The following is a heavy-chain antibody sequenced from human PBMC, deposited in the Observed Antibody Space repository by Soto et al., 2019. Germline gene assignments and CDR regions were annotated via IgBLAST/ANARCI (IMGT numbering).Heavy chain of an antibody. V-gene: IGHV3-15*01. J-gene: IGHJ6*04. CDR1: GFYFIDAW. D-gene: IGHD1-1*01. CDR3: NWNHDFYYRTDD. CDR2: IKSRGSGGTT. Sequence: EVQLVESGAGLVKPGVSLKLSCSASGFYFIDAWMSWVRQAPGKGLEWVARIKSRGSGGTTDYAAPVKGRFTISRDDSKTVIFPQMDSLKTDDTAVYYCNWNHDFYYRTDDWGKGTTVTVSS.